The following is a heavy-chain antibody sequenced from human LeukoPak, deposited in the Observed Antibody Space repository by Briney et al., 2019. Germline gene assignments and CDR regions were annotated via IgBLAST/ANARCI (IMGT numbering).Heavy chain of an antibody. CDR2: IYYSGSA. D-gene: IGHD3-10*01. J-gene: IGHJ4*02. CDR3: ARAMYGSERGEIDY. CDR1: VGSLSRYI. Sequence: SETLSLTCTLPVGSLSRYIWCWIWASPRKGRWRVGHIYYSGSANYTLSLKCRVTISVDTSKNQFSLKLSSVTAADTAVYYCARAMYGSERGEIDYWGQGTLVTVSS. V-gene: IGHV4-59*01.